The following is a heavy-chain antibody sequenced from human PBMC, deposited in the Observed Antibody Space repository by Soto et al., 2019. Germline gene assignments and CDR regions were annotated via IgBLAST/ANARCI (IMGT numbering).Heavy chain of an antibody. CDR2: IIPIFGTA. CDR1: GGTFSSYA. CDR3: ARVRNDITIFGVVISNGNWFDP. V-gene: IGHV1-69*13. Sequence: SVKVSCKASGGTFSSYAISWVRQAPGQGLEWMGGIIPIFGTANYAQKFQGRVTITADESTSTAYMELSSLRSEDTAVYYCARVRNDITIFGVVISNGNWFDPWGQGTLVTVSS. J-gene: IGHJ5*02. D-gene: IGHD3-3*01.